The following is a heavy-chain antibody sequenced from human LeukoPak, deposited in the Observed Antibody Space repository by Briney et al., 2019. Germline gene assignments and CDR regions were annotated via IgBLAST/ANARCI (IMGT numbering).Heavy chain of an antibody. CDR2: INNDGSIT. Sequence: GGSLRLSCAASEFTISRYWMHWVRHAPGKGRVWVSNINNDGSITTYADSVKGRFTISRDNVKNTLFLQMNSLGAEDTALYYCARGWNTTPRSGFDIWGLGTMVTVSS. V-gene: IGHV3-74*01. CDR1: EFTISRYW. J-gene: IGHJ3*02. D-gene: IGHD1/OR15-1a*01. CDR3: ARGWNTTPRSGFDI.